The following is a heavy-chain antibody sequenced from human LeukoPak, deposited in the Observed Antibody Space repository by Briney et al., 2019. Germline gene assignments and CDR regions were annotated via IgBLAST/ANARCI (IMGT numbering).Heavy chain of an antibody. V-gene: IGHV1-18*01. CDR3: ARDCGASCYGGYDAFDI. D-gene: IGHD2-2*01. CDR2: ISAYNGNT. CDR1: GGTFSSYA. Sequence: ASVKVSCKASGGTFSSYAISWVRQAPGQGLEWMGWISAYNGNTNYAQKLQGRVTMTTDTSTSTAYMELRSLRSDDTAVYYCARDCGASCYGGYDAFDIWGQGTMVTVSS. J-gene: IGHJ3*02.